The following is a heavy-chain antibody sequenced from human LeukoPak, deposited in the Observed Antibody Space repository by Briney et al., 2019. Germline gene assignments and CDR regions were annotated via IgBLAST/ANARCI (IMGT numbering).Heavy chain of an antibody. CDR1: GYTFTSYG. CDR2: ISAYNGNT. Sequence: ASVKVSCKGSGYTFTSYGISWVRQAPGQGLEWMGWISAYNGNTNYAQKLQGRVTMTTDTSTSTAYMELRSLRSDDTAVYYCARSYDSSGYYSSYNWFDPWGQGTLVTVSS. J-gene: IGHJ5*02. D-gene: IGHD3-22*01. V-gene: IGHV1-18*01. CDR3: ARSYDSSGYYSSYNWFDP.